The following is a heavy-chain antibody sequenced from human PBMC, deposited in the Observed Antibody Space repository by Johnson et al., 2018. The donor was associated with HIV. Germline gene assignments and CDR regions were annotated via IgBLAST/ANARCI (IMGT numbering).Heavy chain of an antibody. CDR3: ANWPA. CDR2: ISSSGGTL. Sequence: QVQVVESGGVLVQSGGSLRLSCAASGFTFNDHYMSWIRQAPGKGLAWVSYISSSGGTLSNADSVKGRFTISRNNAKNSLYLQMNSLRAEDTAVYYCANWPAWGQGTMVTVSS. D-gene: IGHD1-1*01. CDR1: GFTFNDHY. J-gene: IGHJ3*01. V-gene: IGHV3-11*01.